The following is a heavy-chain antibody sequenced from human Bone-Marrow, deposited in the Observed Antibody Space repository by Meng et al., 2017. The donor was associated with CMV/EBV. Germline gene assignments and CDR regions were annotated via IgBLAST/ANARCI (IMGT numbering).Heavy chain of an antibody. CDR2: MHHSGTK. CDR3: ARDGLRAFDI. Sequence: SETLSLTCSVSGASISSYYWSWIRQSPGKGLEWIGYMHHSGTKNYNPSLRSRVTISVDTSKNQFSLKLSSVTAADTAVYYCARDGLRAFDIWGQGTMVTVSS. J-gene: IGHJ3*02. V-gene: IGHV4-59*12. CDR1: GASISSYY.